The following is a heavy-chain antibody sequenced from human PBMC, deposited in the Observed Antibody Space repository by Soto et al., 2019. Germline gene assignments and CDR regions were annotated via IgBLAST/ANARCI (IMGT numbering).Heavy chain of an antibody. CDR3: AEDAFALNWGSYRPRYFDY. CDR1: GFTFGSYA. CDR2: ISGSGGGT. V-gene: IGHV3-23*01. J-gene: IGHJ4*02. Sequence: EVQLLESGAGLVQPGGCLRLSCAASGFTFGSYAVTWVRQAPGKELEWVSAISGSGGGTYYADSVKSRFTITRDNSKNMLYLKMNSLRVEDTAVYFCAEDAFALNWGSYRPRYFDYWGQGMLVTVSS. D-gene: IGHD3-16*02.